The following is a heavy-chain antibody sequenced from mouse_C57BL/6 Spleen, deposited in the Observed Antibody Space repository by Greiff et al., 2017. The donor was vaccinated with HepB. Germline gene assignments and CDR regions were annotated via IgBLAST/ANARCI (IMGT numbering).Heavy chain of an antibody. D-gene: IGHD1-1*01. CDR3: ARDADYYGSSLDY. CDR2: INYDGSST. Sequence: EVKLMESEGGLVQPGSSMKLSCTASGFTFSDYYMAWVRQVPEKGLEWVANINYDGSSTYYLDSLKSRFIISRDNAKNILYLQMSSLKSEDTATYYCARDADYYGSSLDYWGQGTTLTVSS. CDR1: GFTFSDYY. J-gene: IGHJ2*01. V-gene: IGHV5-16*01.